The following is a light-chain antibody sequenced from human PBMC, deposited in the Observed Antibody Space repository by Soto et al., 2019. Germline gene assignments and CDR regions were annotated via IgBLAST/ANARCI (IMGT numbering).Light chain of an antibody. Sequence: EIVLTQSPGTLSLSPGERATLSCRASQSVSSSYLAWYQQKPGQAPRLLIYSSSIRATGIPDRFSGSGSGTDFTLTISRLEPEDFAVYYCQQYGSSLITCGQGTRREIK. CDR2: SSS. J-gene: IGKJ5*01. CDR3: QQYGSSLIT. V-gene: IGKV3-20*01. CDR1: QSVSSSY.